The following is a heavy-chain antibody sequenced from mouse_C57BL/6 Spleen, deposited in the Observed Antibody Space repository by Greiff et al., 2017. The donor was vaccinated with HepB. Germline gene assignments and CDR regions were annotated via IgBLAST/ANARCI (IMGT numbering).Heavy chain of an antibody. CDR1: GYTFTSYW. V-gene: IGHV1-69*01. J-gene: IGHJ3*01. Sequence: QVQLKQPGAELVMPGASVKLSCKASGYTFTSYWMHWVKQRPGQGLEWIGEIDPSDSYTNYNQKFKGKSTLTVDKSSSTAYMQLSSLTSEDSAVYYCARSYYSKGAWFAYWGLGTLVTVSA. CDR2: IDPSDSYT. D-gene: IGHD2-5*01. CDR3: ARSYYSKGAWFAY.